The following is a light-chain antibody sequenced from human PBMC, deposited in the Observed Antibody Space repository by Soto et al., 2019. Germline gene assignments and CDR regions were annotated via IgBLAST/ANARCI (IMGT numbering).Light chain of an antibody. Sequence: DIQMTQSPSSVSASVGDRVTISCRASQGISSWLAWYQRKPGRAPKLLIYAGTNLQSRVPSRFSGSGSGADFTLTISSLLPEDVAIYYCQQVNYFPPTFGGGTRVEIK. V-gene: IGKV1D-12*01. CDR3: QQVNYFPPT. CDR1: QGISSW. CDR2: AGT. J-gene: IGKJ4*01.